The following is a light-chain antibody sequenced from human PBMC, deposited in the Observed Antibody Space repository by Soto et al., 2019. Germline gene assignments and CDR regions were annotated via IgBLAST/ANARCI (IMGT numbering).Light chain of an antibody. CDR2: GAS. CDR1: QSVSSNY. V-gene: IGKV3-20*01. J-gene: IGKJ5*01. CDR3: QHYGSSLSIT. Sequence: ESVLTQSPGSLSLSPGERATLSCRASQSVSSNYLAWYQHKPGQAPRLLIYGASSRATGIPDRFSGSGSGKDFTLTISRLEPEDFAVYYCQHYGSSLSITFGQGTRLEIK.